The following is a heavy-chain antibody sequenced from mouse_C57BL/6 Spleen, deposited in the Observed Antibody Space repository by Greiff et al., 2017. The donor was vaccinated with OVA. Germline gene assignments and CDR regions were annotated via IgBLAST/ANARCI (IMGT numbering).Heavy chain of an antibody. Sequence: VQLQQPGAELVKPGASVKMSCKASGYTFTSYWITWVKQRPGQGLEWIGDIYPGSGSTNYNEKFKSKATLTVDTSSSTAYMQLSSLTSEDSAVYYCARGTAQPYYFDYWGQGTTLTVSS. J-gene: IGHJ2*01. D-gene: IGHD3-2*02. CDR1: GYTFTSYW. CDR2: IYPGSGST. CDR3: ARGTAQPYYFDY. V-gene: IGHV1-55*01.